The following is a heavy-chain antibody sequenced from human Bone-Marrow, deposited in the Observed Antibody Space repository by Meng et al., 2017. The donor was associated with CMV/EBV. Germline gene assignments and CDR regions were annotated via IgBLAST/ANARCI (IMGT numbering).Heavy chain of an antibody. CDR3: ARDSSSSGWYSGLDY. CDR1: GYTFTSYG. CDR2: ISAYNGNT. D-gene: IGHD6-19*01. V-gene: IGHV1-18*01. Sequence: ASVKVSCKASGYTFTSYGISWVRQAPGQGLEWMGWISAYNGNTNYAQKLQGRVTMTTDTSTSTADMELRSLRSDDTAVYYCARDSSSSGWYSGLDYWGQGTLVTVSS. J-gene: IGHJ4*02.